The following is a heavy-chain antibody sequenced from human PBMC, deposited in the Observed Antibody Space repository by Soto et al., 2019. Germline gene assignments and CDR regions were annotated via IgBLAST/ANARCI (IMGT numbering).Heavy chain of an antibody. CDR1: GFTFSIYA. V-gene: IGHV3-23*01. CDR2: ISGSGGST. CDR3: ATGSVWGSYHLNWFDP. Sequence: GGSLRLSCVASGFTFSIYAMSWVRQAPEKGMEWVSAISGSGGSTYYADSAKGRFTISRDNSKNSLYLQMNSLRAEDTAVYYCATGSVWGSYHLNWFDPWGQGTLVTVSS. J-gene: IGHJ5*02. D-gene: IGHD3-16*02.